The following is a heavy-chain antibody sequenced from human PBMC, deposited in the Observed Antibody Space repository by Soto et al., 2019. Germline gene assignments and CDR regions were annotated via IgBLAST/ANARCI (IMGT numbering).Heavy chain of an antibody. CDR1: GFTLRSHA. D-gene: IGHD2-15*01. V-gene: IGHV3-30*18. CDR2: ISYDGRNN. J-gene: IGHJ6*02. Sequence: QVQLVESGGGVVQPGRSLRLSCAASGFTLRSHAFHWVRQAPGKGLEWVAVISYDGRNNFYADSVKGRFTISRDNSKNTVYLQMSSLRAEYTAVYYCVKGPRMAAANRYYGMDIWGHGSTVTVS. CDR3: VKGPRMAAANRYYGMDI.